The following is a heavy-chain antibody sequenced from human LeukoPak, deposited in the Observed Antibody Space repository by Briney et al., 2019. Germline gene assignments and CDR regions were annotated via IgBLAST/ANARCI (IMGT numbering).Heavy chain of an antibody. CDR2: IIPMFGTA. D-gene: IGHD1-26*01. CDR3: ARVFARGGEVSGSYYYY. Sequence: SVKVSCKASGGTFSSYAISWVRQAPGQGLEWMGGIIPMFGTANYAQKFQGRVTITTEESTSTAYMELSSLGSEDTAMYYCARVFARGGEVSGSYYYYWGQGTLVTVSS. J-gene: IGHJ4*02. V-gene: IGHV1-69*05. CDR1: GGTFSSYA.